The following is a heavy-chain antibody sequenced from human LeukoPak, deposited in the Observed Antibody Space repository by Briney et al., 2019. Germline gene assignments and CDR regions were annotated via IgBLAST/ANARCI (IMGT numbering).Heavy chain of an antibody. CDR1: GGSISSYY. D-gene: IGHD2-15*01. Sequence: PSETLSLTCTVSGGSISSYYWSWIRQPPGKGLEWIGYIYYSGSTSYNPSLKSRVTISVDTSKNQFSLKLSSVTAADTAVYYCARDGGRGAVDYWGQGTLVTVSS. V-gene: IGHV4-59*01. J-gene: IGHJ4*02. CDR2: IYYSGST. CDR3: ARDGGRGAVDY.